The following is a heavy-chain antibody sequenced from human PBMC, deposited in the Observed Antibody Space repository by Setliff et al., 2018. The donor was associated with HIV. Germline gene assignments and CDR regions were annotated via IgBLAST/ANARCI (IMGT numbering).Heavy chain of an antibody. CDR2: ISWNSGSI. D-gene: IGHD4-17*01. CDR1: GFTFDDYA. CDR3: AKDIYGGHFYYFDY. Sequence: GGSLRLSCAASGFTFDDYAMHWVRQAPGKGLEWVSGISWNSGSIGYADSVKGRFTISRDNSKDSLYLQMNNLRGEDTALYYCAKDIYGGHFYYFDYWGQGTLVTVSS. J-gene: IGHJ4*02. V-gene: IGHV3-9*01.